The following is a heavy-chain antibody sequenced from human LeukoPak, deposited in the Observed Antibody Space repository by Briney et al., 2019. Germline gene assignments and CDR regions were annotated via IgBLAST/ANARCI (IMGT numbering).Heavy chain of an antibody. CDR1: GYTFTDYY. CDR2: FNPNTGGT. Sequence: ASVKVSCTASGYTFTDYYIHWVRQAPGQGLEWMGWFNPNTGGTATAPKFQDRVSMTRDPSISTAHMELTRLTSDDTAVYYCAKGGRFLEWLPPYYYYYYYMDVWGKGTTVTVSS. CDR3: AKGGRFLEWLPPYYYYYYYMDV. V-gene: IGHV1-2*02. J-gene: IGHJ6*03. D-gene: IGHD3-3*01.